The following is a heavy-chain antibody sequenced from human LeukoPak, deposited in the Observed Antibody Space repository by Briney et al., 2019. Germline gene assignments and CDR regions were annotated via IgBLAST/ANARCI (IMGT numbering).Heavy chain of an antibody. CDR3: ARPRVGPTDYGDYNFDY. D-gene: IGHD4-17*01. J-gene: IGHJ4*02. Sequence: ASVKVSCKASGGTFSSYAISWVRQAPGQGLEWMGGIIPIFGTANYAQKFQGRVTITADESTSTAYMELGSLRSEDTAVYYCARPRVGPTDYGDYNFDYWGQGTLVTVSS. CDR2: IIPIFGTA. V-gene: IGHV1-69*13. CDR1: GGTFSSYA.